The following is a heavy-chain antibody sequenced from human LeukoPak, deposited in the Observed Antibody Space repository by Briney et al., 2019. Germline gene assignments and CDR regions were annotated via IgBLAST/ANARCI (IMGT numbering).Heavy chain of an antibody. Sequence: GGSLRLSCAASGFTFSSYGMTWVRQAPGKGLEWVSGISGSGGSTYYADSVKGRFTISRDNSKNTLYLQMNSLRAEDTAVHYCAKQSSEGAFDIWGQGTMVTVSS. V-gene: IGHV3-23*01. CDR1: GFTFSSYG. CDR2: ISGSGGST. D-gene: IGHD6-19*01. J-gene: IGHJ3*02. CDR3: AKQSSEGAFDI.